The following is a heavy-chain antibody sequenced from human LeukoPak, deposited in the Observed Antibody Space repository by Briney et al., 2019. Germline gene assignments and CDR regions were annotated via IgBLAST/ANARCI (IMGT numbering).Heavy chain of an antibody. V-gene: IGHV3-7*01. CDR2: IKQDGSEK. J-gene: IGHJ5*02. CDR3: ARESYDSSGYENWFDP. D-gene: IGHD3-22*01. Sequence: GESLSLSCATSGFTFSSFWMSWVRQPPGKGLEWVANIKQDGSEKYYVASVKRRFTISRDNAKNSLYLQMNSLRAEDTAVYDCARESYDSSGYENWFDPWGQGTLVTVSS. CDR1: GFTFSSFW.